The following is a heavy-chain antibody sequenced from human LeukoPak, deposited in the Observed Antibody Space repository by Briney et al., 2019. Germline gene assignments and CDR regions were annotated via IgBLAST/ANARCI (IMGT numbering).Heavy chain of an antibody. D-gene: IGHD2-15*01. CDR2: INPNSGGT. CDR3: ARTVVAANPHYNCFDP. CDR1: GYTFTAYY. J-gene: IGHJ5*02. V-gene: IGHV1-2*02. Sequence: ASVKVSSKASGYTFTAYYMHWVRQAPGQGLEWLGWINPNSGGTNYAQKFQGRVTTTRDTSISTTYMELSSLTPDDTAVYYCARTVVAANPHYNCFDPGGQGTLVTVSS.